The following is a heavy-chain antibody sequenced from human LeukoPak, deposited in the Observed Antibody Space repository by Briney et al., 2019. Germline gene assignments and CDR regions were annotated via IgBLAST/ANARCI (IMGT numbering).Heavy chain of an antibody. CDR2: INAGNGNT. Sequence: ASVKVSCKASGYTFTSYAMHWVRQAPGQRLEWMGWINAGNGNTKYSQEFQGRVTITRDTSASTAYMELSSLRSEDMAVYYCARVVKYRSGPLTDLLPYYFDYWGQGTLVIVSS. CDR1: GYTFTSYA. CDR3: ARVVKYRSGPLTDLLPYYFDY. J-gene: IGHJ4*02. V-gene: IGHV1-3*03. D-gene: IGHD6-19*01.